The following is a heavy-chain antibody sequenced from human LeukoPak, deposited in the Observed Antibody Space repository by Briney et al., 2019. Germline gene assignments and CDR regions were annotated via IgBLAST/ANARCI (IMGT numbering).Heavy chain of an antibody. CDR3: AREDCFTPHS. D-gene: IGHD2-21*02. Sequence: GGSLRLSCAASGFPFSAYYMTWIRQAPGKGLEWVSSIGFCSISYSYDHLKYADSVKGRFTFSRDNAKNSLFLQMDSLRAEDTAVYFCAREDCFTPHSWGEGTLVSVST. V-gene: IGHV3-11*05. CDR1: GFPFSAYY. J-gene: IGHJ4*02. CDR2: IGFCSISYSYDHL.